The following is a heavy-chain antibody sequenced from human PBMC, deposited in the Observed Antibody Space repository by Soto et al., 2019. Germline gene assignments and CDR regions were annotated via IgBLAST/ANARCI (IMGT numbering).Heavy chain of an antibody. CDR1: GFTFSTYS. J-gene: IGHJ3*02. V-gene: IGHV3-21*01. CDR3: ARGIAVAGTRGAFDI. Sequence: GGSLRLSCAASGFTFSTYSMNWVRQAPGKGLEWVSSISSTSSYIYYADSVKGRFTISRDNAKNSLYLQMNSLRAEDTALYYCARGIAVAGTRGAFDIWGQGTMVTVSS. CDR2: ISSTSSYI. D-gene: IGHD6-19*01.